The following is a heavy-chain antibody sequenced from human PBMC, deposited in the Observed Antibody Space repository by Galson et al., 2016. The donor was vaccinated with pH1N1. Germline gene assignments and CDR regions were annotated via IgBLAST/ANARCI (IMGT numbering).Heavy chain of an antibody. D-gene: IGHD4-17*01. CDR1: GFSLSTSGVG. CDR3: ARSDYGDYVGYVDY. V-gene: IGHV2-5*02. CDR2: IYWDDDK. Sequence: PALVKPTQTLTLTCTFSGFSLSTSGVGVGWIRQPPGKALEWLALIYWDDDKRYSPSLKSRLTITKDTSKNQVVLTMTNMDPVDTATYYCARSDYGDYVGYVDYWGQGTLVTVSS. J-gene: IGHJ4*02.